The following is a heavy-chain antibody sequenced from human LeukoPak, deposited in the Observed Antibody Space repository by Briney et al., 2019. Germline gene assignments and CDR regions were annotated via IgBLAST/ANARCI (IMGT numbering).Heavy chain of an antibody. CDR2: IGYSGGST. V-gene: IGHV3-23*01. CDR1: GFTFSRHA. CDR3: AKGGDLSRTYNGFDP. Sequence: GGSLRLSCAASGFTFSRHAMSWVRQAPGKGLEWVSGIGYSGGSTYFADSVKGRFTISRDNSKNPLYLQMTSLRAEDTAVYYGAKGGDLSRTYNGFDPWGQGTLVTVSS. D-gene: IGHD3-16*02. J-gene: IGHJ5*02.